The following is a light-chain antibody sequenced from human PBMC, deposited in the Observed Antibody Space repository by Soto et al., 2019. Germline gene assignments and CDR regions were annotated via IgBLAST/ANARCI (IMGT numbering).Light chain of an antibody. V-gene: IGLV1-47*01. CDR1: SSNIEVNY. J-gene: IGLJ2*01. CDR2: RND. Sequence: QSVVTQPPSASGTPGQRVTLTCSGSSSNIEVNYVYWYHQVPGTAPRLLIYRNDQRPSGVPDRFSGSKSGASASLTISALRYEDEGVYYCTIWDDSLRGRLFGGGTKLTVL. CDR3: TIWDDSLRGRL.